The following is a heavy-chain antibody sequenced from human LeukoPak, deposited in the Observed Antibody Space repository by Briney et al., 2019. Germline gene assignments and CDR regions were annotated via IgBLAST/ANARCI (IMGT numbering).Heavy chain of an antibody. CDR1: GYSFTSYW. Sequence: KGGESLKISCKGAGYSFTSYWIGWGRQMPGKGLGWRGIIYPGDSDTRYSPSFPGQVTISADKSISTAYLQWSSLKASDTAMYYCARQGYSSPYYYMDVWGKGTTVTVSS. CDR2: IYPGDSDT. D-gene: IGHD2-15*01. CDR3: ARQGYSSPYYYMDV. V-gene: IGHV5-51*01. J-gene: IGHJ6*03.